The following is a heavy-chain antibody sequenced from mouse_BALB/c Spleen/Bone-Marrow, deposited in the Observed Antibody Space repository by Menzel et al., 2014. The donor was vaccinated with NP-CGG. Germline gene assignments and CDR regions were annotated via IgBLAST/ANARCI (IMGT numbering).Heavy chain of an antibody. CDR2: INPSTGYT. V-gene: IGHV1-7*01. CDR1: GYTFTSYW. Sequence: QVQLQQSGAELAKPGASVRMSCKASGYTFTSYWMHWVKQRPGQGLEWIGYINPSTGYTEYNQKFKDKATLTADKSSSTAYIQLSSLTSEDSAVYYRARYPYYDYDGFAYWGQGTLVTVSA. CDR3: ARYPYYDYDGFAY. D-gene: IGHD2-4*01. J-gene: IGHJ3*01.